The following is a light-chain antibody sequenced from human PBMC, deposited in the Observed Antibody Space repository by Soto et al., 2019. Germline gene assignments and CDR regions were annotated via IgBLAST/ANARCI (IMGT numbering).Light chain of an antibody. V-gene: IGLV2-14*01. CDR3: SSYTSSSRYV. J-gene: IGLJ1*01. CDR2: DVS. CDR1: SSDVGGYNY. Sequence: ALTQPASVSGSPGQSITISCTGTSSDVGGYNYVSWYQQHPGKAPKLTIYDVSNRPSGVSNRFSGSKPGNTASLTISGLQAEDEADYYCSSYTSSSRYVFGTGTKVTVL.